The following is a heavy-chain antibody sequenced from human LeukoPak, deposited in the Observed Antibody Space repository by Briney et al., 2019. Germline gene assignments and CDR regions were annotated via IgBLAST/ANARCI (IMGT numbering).Heavy chain of an antibody. CDR1: GFTFSSYG. D-gene: IGHD6-25*01. Sequence: PGGSLRLSCAASGFTFSSYGMHWVRQAPGKGLEWVAFIHYDGSNKYYADSVKGRFTISRDNSKNTLYLQMNSLRVYDTAVYYCAKDRGYSSADYWGQGTLVTVPS. V-gene: IGHV3-30*02. CDR3: AKDRGYSSADY. J-gene: IGHJ4*02. CDR2: IHYDGSNK.